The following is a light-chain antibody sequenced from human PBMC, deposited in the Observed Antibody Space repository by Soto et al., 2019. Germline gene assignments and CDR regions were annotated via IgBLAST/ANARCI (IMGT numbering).Light chain of an antibody. Sequence: DIQMTQSPSSLSTSVGDRVTITCRASQGISNYLAWYQQKPGKVPKLLIYAASTLQSGVPSRFSGSGSGTDFTLTISSLQPEDVATYYCRKYNSAPWTFGQGTTVEIK. V-gene: IGKV1-27*01. CDR1: QGISNY. J-gene: IGKJ1*01. CDR3: RKYNSAPWT. CDR2: AAS.